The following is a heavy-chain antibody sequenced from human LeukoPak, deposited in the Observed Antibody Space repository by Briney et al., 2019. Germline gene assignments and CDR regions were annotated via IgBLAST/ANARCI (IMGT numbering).Heavy chain of an antibody. CDR2: ISSDGSNK. V-gene: IGHV3-30*04. D-gene: IGHD3-22*01. J-gene: IGHJ4*02. CDR3: ARNHYDSSGYYFPLGY. Sequence: GGSLRLSCAASGFTFSSYAMHWVRQAPGKGLEWVAVISSDGSNKYYADSVKGRFTISRDNSKNTLYLQMNSLRDVDTAMYYCARNHYDSSGYYFPLGYWGQGTLVTVSS. CDR1: GFTFSSYA.